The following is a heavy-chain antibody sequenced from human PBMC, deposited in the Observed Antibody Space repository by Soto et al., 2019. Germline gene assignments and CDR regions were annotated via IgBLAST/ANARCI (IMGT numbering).Heavy chain of an antibody. CDR2: ISYDGSER. CDR3: AKDAVLGSRRVPFNYYGMDV. V-gene: IGHV3-30*18. J-gene: IGHJ6*02. D-gene: IGHD3-10*01. Sequence: QVQLVESGGGVVQPGRSLRLSCAASGFSFSIYGMHWVRQAPGKGLQWVAAISYDGSERYYADSVKGRFTISRDNSNNTLYLQMNSLRAEDTAVYYCAKDAVLGSRRVPFNYYGMDVWGQGTTVTVSS. CDR1: GFSFSIYG.